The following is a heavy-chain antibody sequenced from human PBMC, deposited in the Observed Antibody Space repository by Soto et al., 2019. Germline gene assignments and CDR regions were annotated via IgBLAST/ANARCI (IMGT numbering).Heavy chain of an antibody. J-gene: IGHJ5*01. D-gene: IGHD3-3*01. V-gene: IGHV1-24*01. CDR1: GSAMTGLS. CDR3: ASNDFWCVYYSGDQRDWFYS. CDR2: FDPEDGET. Sequence: CKISGSAMTGLSIHLVRQALVKRQEWMGGFDPEDGETIYAQKCQGRVTMTEDTSTDTAYMELSSLRSEDTAVYYCASNDFWCVYYSGDQRDWFYSRGQGSLVIVS.